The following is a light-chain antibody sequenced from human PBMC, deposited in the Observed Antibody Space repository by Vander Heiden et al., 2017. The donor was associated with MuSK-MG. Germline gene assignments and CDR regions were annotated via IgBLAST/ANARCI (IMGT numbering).Light chain of an antibody. J-gene: IGKJ4*01. V-gene: IGKV1-33*01. CDR2: DAS. CDR3: QQYHNRLT. Sequence: DIQMTQSPSSLSASVGDRVTITCQASQDIRNSLNWYQQKPGKAPKLLIYDASNLETGVPSRFSGSGSGTDFTFTISSLQPEDVATYYCQQYHNRLTFGGGTNVEI. CDR1: QDIRNS.